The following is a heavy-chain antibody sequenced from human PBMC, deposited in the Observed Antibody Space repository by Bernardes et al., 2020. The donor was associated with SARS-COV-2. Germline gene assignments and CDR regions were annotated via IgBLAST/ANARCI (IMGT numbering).Heavy chain of an antibody. V-gene: IGHV3-21*01. D-gene: IGHD4-17*01. CDR1: GILFRNQS. CDR3: ASFNGDPLPHYYYGLDV. CDR2: ISTTSSHI. Sequence: GGSLRLSCAPSGILFRNQSMNWVRQAPGKGLEWVSSISTTSSHIYYADSVKGRFTISRDNAKNSLYLQMNNLRAEDTAVYYCASFNGDPLPHYYYGLDVWGQGTTVIVSS. J-gene: IGHJ6*02.